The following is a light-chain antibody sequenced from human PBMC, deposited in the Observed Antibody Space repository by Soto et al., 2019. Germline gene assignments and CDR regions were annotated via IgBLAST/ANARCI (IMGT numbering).Light chain of an antibody. CDR1: NSNIGSNT. V-gene: IGLV1-44*01. CDR2: TND. J-gene: IGLJ2*01. CDR3: ATWDDSLNGKVL. Sequence: QSVLTQPPSASGTPGQRVTISCSGSNSNIGSNTVHWYQQLPGTAPKLLIYTNDQRPSGVPDRFSGSKSGTSGSLAISDLQSEDEADYYCATWDDSLNGKVLFGGGTKLTVL.